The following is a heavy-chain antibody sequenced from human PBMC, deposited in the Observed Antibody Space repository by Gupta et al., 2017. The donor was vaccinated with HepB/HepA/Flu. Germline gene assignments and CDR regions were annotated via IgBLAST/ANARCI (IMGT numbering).Heavy chain of an antibody. CDR1: GFTFSSYE. J-gene: IGHJ4*02. CDR3: ARDFYDFWSGYFDY. CDR2: ISSSGSTI. D-gene: IGHD3-3*01. V-gene: IGHV3-48*03. Sequence: EVQLVESGGGLVQPGGSLRLSCAASGFTFSSYEMNWVRQAPGKGLEWVSYISSSGSTIYYADSVKGRFTISRDNAKNALYLQMNSLRAEDTAVYYCARDFYDFWSGYFDYWGQGTLVTVSS.